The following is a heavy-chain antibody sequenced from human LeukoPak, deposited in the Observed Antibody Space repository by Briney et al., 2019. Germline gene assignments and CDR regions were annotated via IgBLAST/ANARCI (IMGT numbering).Heavy chain of an antibody. D-gene: IGHD4-23*01. Sequence: PSETLSLTCAVSGGSISSSNWWSWGRPPPGKGLEGIGEIYHSGSTNYNPSLKSRVTISVDKSKNQFSLKLSSVTAADTAVYYCARVVVNGGNGYWFDPWGQGTLVTVSS. CDR2: IYHSGST. J-gene: IGHJ5*02. V-gene: IGHV4-4*02. CDR3: ARVVVNGGNGYWFDP. CDR1: GGSISSSNW.